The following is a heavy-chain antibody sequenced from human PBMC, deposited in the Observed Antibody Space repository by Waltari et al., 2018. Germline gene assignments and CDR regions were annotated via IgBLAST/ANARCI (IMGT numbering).Heavy chain of an antibody. D-gene: IGHD6-13*01. CDR2: SSYDGSNK. CDR3: AKVLRRAAAVVYYYYYMDV. Sequence: QVQLVESGGGVVQPGRSLRLSCAASGFTFSSYGMHWVRQAPGKGLVWVEVSSYDGSNKYNADSVKGRFTISRDNSKNTLYLQMNSLMAEDRAGYYCAKVLRRAAAVVYYYYYMDVWGKGTTVTVSS. V-gene: IGHV3-30*18. J-gene: IGHJ6*03. CDR1: GFTFSSYG.